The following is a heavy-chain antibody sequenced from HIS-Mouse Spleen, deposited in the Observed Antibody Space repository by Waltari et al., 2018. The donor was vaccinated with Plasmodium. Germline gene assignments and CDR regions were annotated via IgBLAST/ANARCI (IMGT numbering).Heavy chain of an antibody. CDR1: GGSFSGYS. Sequence: QVQLQRWAAGLLKPSATLSLTCAVHGGSFSGYSWSWIRQPPGKGLEGIGEINHSGSTNYNPSLKSRVTISVDTSKNQFSLKLSSVTAADTAVYYCARGRVLGTSSGYFDLWGRGTLVTVSS. D-gene: IGHD3-10*01. CDR3: ARGRVLGTSSGYFDL. J-gene: IGHJ2*01. CDR2: INHSGST. V-gene: IGHV4-34*01.